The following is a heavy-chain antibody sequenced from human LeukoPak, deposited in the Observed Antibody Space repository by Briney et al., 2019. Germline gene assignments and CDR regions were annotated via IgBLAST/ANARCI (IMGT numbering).Heavy chain of an antibody. D-gene: IGHD1-26*01. CDR2: IDWDDDK. Sequence: SGPALVKPTQTLTLTCTFSGFSLSTSGMRVSWIRQPPAKALEWLARIDWDDDKFYSTSLKTRLTISKDTSKNQVVLTMTNMDPVDTATYYCARELRLFYYYYMDVWGKGTTVTVSS. V-gene: IGHV2-70*04. CDR1: GFSLSTSGMR. J-gene: IGHJ6*03. CDR3: ARELRLFYYYYMDV.